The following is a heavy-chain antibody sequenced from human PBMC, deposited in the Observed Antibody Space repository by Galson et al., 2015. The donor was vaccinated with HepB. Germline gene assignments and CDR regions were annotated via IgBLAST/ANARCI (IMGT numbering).Heavy chain of an antibody. V-gene: IGHV1-3*01. CDR2: INADNGNT. D-gene: IGHD6-13*01. Sequence: SVKVSCKASGYTFTSYAMHWVRQAPGQRLEWMGWINADNGNTKYSQKFQGRVTITRDTSASTAYMELSSLRSEDTAVYYCARSHIAAAGSRPTEYFQHWGQGTLVTVSS. CDR3: ARSHIAAAGSRPTEYFQH. J-gene: IGHJ1*01. CDR1: GYTFTSYA.